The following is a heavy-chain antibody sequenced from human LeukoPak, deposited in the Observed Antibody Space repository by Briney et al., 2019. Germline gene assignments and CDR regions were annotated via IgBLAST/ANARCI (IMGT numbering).Heavy chain of an antibody. CDR3: ARGFIAAAGTFDY. D-gene: IGHD6-13*01. CDR1: GFTFGYYG. CDR2: ISSSSSTI. J-gene: IGHJ4*02. Sequence: GGSLRLSCEASGFTFGYYGMHWVRQAPGKGLEWVSYISSSSSTIYYADSVKGRFTISRDNAKNSLYLQMNSLRAEDTAVYYCARGFIAAAGTFDYWGQGTLVTVSS. V-gene: IGHV3-48*01.